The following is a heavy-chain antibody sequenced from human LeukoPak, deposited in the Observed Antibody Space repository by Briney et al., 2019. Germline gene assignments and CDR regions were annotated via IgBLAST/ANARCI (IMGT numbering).Heavy chain of an antibody. CDR1: GFTFNTYA. V-gene: IGHV3-23*01. Sequence: GGSLRLSCAVSGFTFNTYAMSWVRQAPGKGLEWVSIIRGSDDRTYYADSVKGRFTISRDNSKNTLSLHMNSLRAEDTAVYYCARDGRPLEYWGQGILVTVSS. CDR2: IRGSDDRT. CDR3: ARDGRPLEY. D-gene: IGHD1-26*01. J-gene: IGHJ4*02.